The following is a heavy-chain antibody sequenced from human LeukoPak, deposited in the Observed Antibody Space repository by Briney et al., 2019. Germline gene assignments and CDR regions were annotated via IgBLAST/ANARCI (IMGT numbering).Heavy chain of an antibody. CDR3: AREGYYGSGSPPSLYFDY. J-gene: IGHJ4*02. V-gene: IGHV3-30-3*01. CDR1: GFTFSTSP. D-gene: IGHD3-10*01. Sequence: GGSLRLSCAASGFTFSTSPIHWVRQAPGKGLEWVAVTSSDLNVKLYADSVKGRFTISRDNSRSTLYLQMNSLRPEDTAIYYCAREGYYGSGSPPSLYFDYWGQGTLVTVSS. CDR2: TSSDLNVK.